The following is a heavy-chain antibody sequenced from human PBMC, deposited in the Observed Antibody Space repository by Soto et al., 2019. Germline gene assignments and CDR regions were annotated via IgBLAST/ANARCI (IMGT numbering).Heavy chain of an antibody. Sequence: QVQLQQWGAGLLKPSQTLSLTCTGYGGSFSAYHWSWIRQSPGKGLEWIGEVNHSGGTNYNPTLRSRATISIDTSKNQFALQLTSVTVADAAVYFCARQRGAWYRFDFWGQGTLVSVSS. CDR1: GGSFSAYH. CDR2: VNHSGGT. CDR3: ARQRGAWYRFDF. J-gene: IGHJ4*02. V-gene: IGHV4-34*01. D-gene: IGHD1-1*01.